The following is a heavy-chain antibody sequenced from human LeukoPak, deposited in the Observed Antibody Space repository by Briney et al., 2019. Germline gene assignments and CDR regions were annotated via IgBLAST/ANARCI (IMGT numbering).Heavy chain of an antibody. CDR2: INQDVSEK. CDR1: GFIFSNYW. J-gene: IGHJ1*01. Sequence: GGSLRLSCAVSGFIFSNYWMSWVRQAPGKGLEWVANINQDVSEKYYVDSVKGRFTMSRDNAKNSLYLQMNSLRAEDTAVYYCARLSSGRPHEYFQHWGQGTLVTVSS. V-gene: IGHV3-7*05. D-gene: IGHD3-22*01. CDR3: ARLSSGRPHEYFQH.